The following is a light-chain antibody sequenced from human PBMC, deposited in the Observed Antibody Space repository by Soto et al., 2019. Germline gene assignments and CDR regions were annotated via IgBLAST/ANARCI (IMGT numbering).Light chain of an antibody. CDR3: QQYYTYAT. Sequence: EIEMTQSPSTLSAAVGDSVTITCRASQKIRNLLAWYQQKPGRAPKPLIFDASTLRTGVPSRFSGSGSGSEFNFTITGLQPDDFATYFCQQYYTYATFGHGTRLEIK. V-gene: IGKV1-5*01. J-gene: IGKJ5*01. CDR1: QKIRNL. CDR2: DAS.